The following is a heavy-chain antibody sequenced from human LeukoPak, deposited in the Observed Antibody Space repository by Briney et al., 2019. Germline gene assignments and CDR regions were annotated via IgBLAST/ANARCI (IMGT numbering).Heavy chain of an antibody. CDR1: GFTFSSYA. V-gene: IGHV3-23*01. Sequence: GGSLRLSCAASGFTFSSYAMSWVRQAPGKGLEWVSAISGSGGSTYYADSVKGRFTISRDNSKNTLYLQMNSLRAEDTAVYYCAKGYYYDSSGYYPFDYWGQGTLVTVSS. J-gene: IGHJ4*02. D-gene: IGHD3-22*01. CDR3: AKGYYYDSSGYYPFDY. CDR2: ISGSGGST.